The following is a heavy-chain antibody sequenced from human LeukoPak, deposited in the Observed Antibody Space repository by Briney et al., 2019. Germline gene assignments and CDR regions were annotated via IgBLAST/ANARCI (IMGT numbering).Heavy chain of an antibody. D-gene: IGHD2-2*01. CDR1: GFTFSSYA. CDR3: AKVIRPHCSTTSRLFDF. Sequence: GGSLRLSCAASGFTFSSYAMSWVRQAPGKGLEWVSVISGSGSSTYYADSVKGRFTISRDNSKNTLYLQFSSLRAEDTAVYYCAKVIRPHCSTTSRLFDFWGQGTLVTVSS. J-gene: IGHJ4*02. V-gene: IGHV3-23*01. CDR2: ISGSGSST.